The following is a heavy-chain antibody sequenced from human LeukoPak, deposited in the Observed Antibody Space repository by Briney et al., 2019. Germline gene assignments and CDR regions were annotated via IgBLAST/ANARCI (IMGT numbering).Heavy chain of an antibody. V-gene: IGHV1-18*01. CDR2: ISAYNGNT. CDR3: ASDTDYYYGMDV. CDR1: GYTFTSYG. Sequence: ASVKVSFTASGYTFTSYGISWVRQAPGQGLEWMGWISAYNGNTNYAQKLQGRVTMTTDTSTSTAYMELRSLRSDDTAVYYCASDTDYYYGMDVWGQGTTVTVSS. J-gene: IGHJ6*02.